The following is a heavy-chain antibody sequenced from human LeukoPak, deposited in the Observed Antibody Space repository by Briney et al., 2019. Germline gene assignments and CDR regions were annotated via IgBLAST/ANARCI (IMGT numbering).Heavy chain of an antibody. Sequence: GGSLRLSCAASGFIFNRYWMHWVRQAPGKGLVWVSRIKTDGSSAEYADSVKGRFTISRDNAKNTLYLEMNSLRAEDTAVYYCARGGYVLRFLEWSYFDYWGQGTLVTVSS. J-gene: IGHJ4*02. CDR1: GFIFNRYW. CDR3: ARGGYVLRFLEWSYFDY. D-gene: IGHD3-3*01. V-gene: IGHV3-74*03. CDR2: IKTDGSSA.